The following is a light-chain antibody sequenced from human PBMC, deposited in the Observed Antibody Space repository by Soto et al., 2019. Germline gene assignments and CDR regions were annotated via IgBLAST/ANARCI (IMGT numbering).Light chain of an antibody. V-gene: IGKV3-20*01. Sequence: EIVLTQSPGTLSLSPGERATLSCRASQSVSSSYLAWYQQKPDQAPRLLIYGASSRATGILDRFSGSGFGTDFTLTISRLEPEDFAVYYCQQYGSSTWTFGQGTRLEIK. CDR1: QSVSSSY. CDR3: QQYGSSTWT. J-gene: IGKJ5*01. CDR2: GAS.